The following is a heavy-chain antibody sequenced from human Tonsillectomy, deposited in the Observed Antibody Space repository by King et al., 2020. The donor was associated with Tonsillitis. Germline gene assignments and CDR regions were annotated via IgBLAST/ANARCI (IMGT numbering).Heavy chain of an antibody. CDR2: ISGSGGST. J-gene: IGHJ4*02. D-gene: IGHD2-2*01. CDR3: AKESRYCSSTSCYFDY. V-gene: IGHV3-23*04. CDR1: GFTFSSYA. Sequence: VQLVESGGGLVQPGGSLRLSCAASGFTFSSYAMSWVRQAPGKGLEWVSAISGSGGSTYYADSVKGRFTISRDNSKNTLYLQMNSLRAEDTAVYYRAKESRYCSSTSCYFDYWGQGTLVTVSS.